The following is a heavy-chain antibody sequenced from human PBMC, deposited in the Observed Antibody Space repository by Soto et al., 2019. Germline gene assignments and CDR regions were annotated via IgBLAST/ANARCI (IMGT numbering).Heavy chain of an antibody. CDR1: RYSFTTYA. D-gene: IGHD1-1*01. V-gene: IGHV1-3*01. J-gene: IGHJ4*02. CDR2: INAGNGDT. Sequence: RASVKVSCKASRYSFTTYALHWVRQAPGQRLEWMGWINAGNGDTKYSEKFQGRVTITRDTSANTAYMELSSLRPEDTSVYYCARDPGTGAALRAYHFDYWGQGTLVTVSS. CDR3: ARDPGTGAALRAYHFDY.